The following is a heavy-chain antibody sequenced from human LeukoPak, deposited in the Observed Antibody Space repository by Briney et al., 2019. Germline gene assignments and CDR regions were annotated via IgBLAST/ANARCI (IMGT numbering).Heavy chain of an antibody. D-gene: IGHD6-19*01. CDR3: ARDSSGWYLGAFYYYMDV. J-gene: IGHJ6*03. V-gene: IGHV4-39*02. CDR1: GASVSGSPYY. Sequence: SETLSLTCTVSGASVSGSPYYWGWIRQPPGKGLEWIGSIYSSGSTYYNASLQSRVTISIETSKNQISLRLNSVTAADTAVYFCARDSSGWYLGAFYYYMDVWGKGTTVTISS. CDR2: IYSSGST.